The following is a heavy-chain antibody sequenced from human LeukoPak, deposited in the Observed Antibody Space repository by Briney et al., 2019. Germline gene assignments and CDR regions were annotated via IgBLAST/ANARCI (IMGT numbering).Heavy chain of an antibody. CDR2: MNPNSGNT. J-gene: IGHJ5*02. CDR1: GYTFTSYD. Sequence: ASVKVSCKASGYTFTSYDINWVRQATGQGLEGMGWMNPNSGNTGYAQKFQGRVTMTRNTSISTAYMELSSLRSEDTAVYYCARGSKVSDFWSGYPVLGWFDPWGQGTLVTVSS. D-gene: IGHD3-3*01. CDR3: ARGSKVSDFWSGYPVLGWFDP. V-gene: IGHV1-8*01.